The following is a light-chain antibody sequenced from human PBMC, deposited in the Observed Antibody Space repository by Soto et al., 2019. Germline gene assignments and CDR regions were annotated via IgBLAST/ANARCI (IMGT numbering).Light chain of an antibody. Sequence: SYELTQPPSVSVSPGQTAAITCSGNNLGDKYACWYQQKPGQSPVLVIYEDNNRPSGIPERFSGSNSGNTATLTISGAQATDEADYYCKAWDSNAAVFGGGTKLTVL. CDR1: NLGDKY. CDR2: EDN. J-gene: IGLJ3*02. V-gene: IGLV3-1*01. CDR3: KAWDSNAAV.